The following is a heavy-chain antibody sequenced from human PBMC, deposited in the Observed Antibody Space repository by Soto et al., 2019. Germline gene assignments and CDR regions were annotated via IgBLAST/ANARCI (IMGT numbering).Heavy chain of an antibody. CDR2: IYYSGST. D-gene: IGHD7-27*01. V-gene: IGHV4-39*01. CDR3: ARHHWGIEVLFDP. CDR1: GGSISSSRYY. J-gene: IGHJ5*02. Sequence: QLQLQESGPGLVKPSETLSLTCTVSGGSISSSRYYWGWTRQPPGKGLERIGSIYYSGSTYYNPSLKSRVTISVDTSKNQFSLKLSSVTAADTAVYYCARHHWGIEVLFDPWGQGTLVTVSS.